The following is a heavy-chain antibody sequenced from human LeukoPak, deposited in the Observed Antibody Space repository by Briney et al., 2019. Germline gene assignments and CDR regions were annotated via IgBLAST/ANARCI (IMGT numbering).Heavy chain of an antibody. D-gene: IGHD1-26*01. V-gene: IGHV3-15*01. CDR2: ISDVGTT. CDR1: GLTFDDYG. Sequence: GGSLRLSCAASGLTFDDYGMSWVRQAPGKGLEGVGRISDVGTTAYATPVTGRFTISRDNSKNTLYLQMNSLKTEDTALYYCTTDLRWEFHDFNFWGQGTLVTVSS. J-gene: IGHJ4*02. CDR3: TTDLRWEFHDFNF.